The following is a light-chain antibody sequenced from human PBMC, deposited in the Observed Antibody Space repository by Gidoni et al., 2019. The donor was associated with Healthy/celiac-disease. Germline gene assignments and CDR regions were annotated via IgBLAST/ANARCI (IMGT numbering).Light chain of an antibody. Sequence: DIQMTQSPSTLSASVGDRVTITCRASQSISSWLAWYQQKTGKAPKLLIYKASSLESGVPSRFSGSGSGTEFTLTISSLQPDDFATYYCQQYNSYSCSFGQGTKLEIK. J-gene: IGKJ2*04. CDR1: QSISSW. V-gene: IGKV1-5*03. CDR3: QQYNSYSCS. CDR2: KAS.